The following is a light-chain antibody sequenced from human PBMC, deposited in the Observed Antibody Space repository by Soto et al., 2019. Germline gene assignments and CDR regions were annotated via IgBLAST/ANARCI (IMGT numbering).Light chain of an antibody. V-gene: IGKV1-6*01. CDR1: QGIGNA. CDR3: QQANRVPLT. CDR2: AAS. J-gene: IGKJ5*01. Sequence: AIQMTQSPSSLSASVGDRVTISCRASQGIGNALGWYQQKPGKAPKLLIYAASSLQSGVPPRFSGSGSGTDFTLTISSLQPEDFAIYYCQQANRVPLTFGQGTRLEI.